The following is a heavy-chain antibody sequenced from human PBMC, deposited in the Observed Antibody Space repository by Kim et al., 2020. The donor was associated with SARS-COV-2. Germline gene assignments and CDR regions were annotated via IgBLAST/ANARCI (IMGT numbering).Heavy chain of an antibody. J-gene: IGHJ6*02. D-gene: IGHD2-2*02. Sequence: SVKVSCKASGGTFSSYAISWVRQAPGQGLEWMGGIIPIFGTANYAQKFQGRVTITADESTSTAYMELSSLRSEDTAVYYCASGDRIVVVPAAIHPTKNYYYYGMDVWGQGTTVTVSS. CDR1: GGTFSSYA. CDR3: ASGDRIVVVPAAIHPTKNYYYYGMDV. V-gene: IGHV1-69*13. CDR2: IIPIFGTA.